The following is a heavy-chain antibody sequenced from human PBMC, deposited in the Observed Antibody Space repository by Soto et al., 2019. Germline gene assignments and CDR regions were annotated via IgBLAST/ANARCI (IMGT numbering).Heavy chain of an antibody. Sequence: ASVKVSCKASGYTFTSYGISWVRQAPGQGLEWMGWISAYNGNTNYAQKLQGRVTMTTDTSTSTAYMELRSPRSDDTAVYYCARDGRYYDILTGKSFDYWGQGTPVTVSS. J-gene: IGHJ4*02. V-gene: IGHV1-18*01. CDR2: ISAYNGNT. CDR1: GYTFTSYG. D-gene: IGHD3-9*01. CDR3: ARDGRYYDILTGKSFDY.